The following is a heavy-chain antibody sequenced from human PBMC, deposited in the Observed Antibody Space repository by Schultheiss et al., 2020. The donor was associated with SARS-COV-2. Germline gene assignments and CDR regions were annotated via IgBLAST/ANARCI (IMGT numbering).Heavy chain of an antibody. CDR1: GGSISSYY. CDR3: ARVAVTTFWYFDL. D-gene: IGHD4-17*01. Sequence: SETLSLTCTVSGGSISSYYWSWIRQPPGKGLEWIGYIYYSGSTYYNPSLKSRVTISVDTSKNQFSLKLSSVTAADTAVYYCARVAVTTFWYFDLWGRGTLVTVSS. CDR2: IYYSGST. V-gene: IGHV4-59*12. J-gene: IGHJ2*01.